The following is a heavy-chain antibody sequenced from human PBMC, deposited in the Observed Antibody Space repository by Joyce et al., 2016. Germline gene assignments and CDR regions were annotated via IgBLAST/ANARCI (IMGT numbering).Heavy chain of an antibody. CDR1: GYTFTDYY. V-gene: IGHV1-2*06. CDR3: ARASSGTFDY. CDR2: ANSHSGDT. D-gene: IGHD3-10*01. J-gene: IGHJ4*02. Sequence: QVQLVQSGAEMKKPGASVKVSCKTSGYTFTDYYLHWVRQAPGQGLEWMGRANSHSGDTDYAQDFQVRVTMTRDTSITTVYMELNSLKSDDTAVYYCARASSGTFDYWGQRTLVTVSS.